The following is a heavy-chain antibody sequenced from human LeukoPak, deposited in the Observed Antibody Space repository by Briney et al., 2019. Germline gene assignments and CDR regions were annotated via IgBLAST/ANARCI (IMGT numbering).Heavy chain of an antibody. CDR2: ISSSSSYT. CDR1: GFTFSDYY. V-gene: IGHV3-11*05. Sequence: GGSLRLSCAASGFTFSDYYMSWIRQAPGKGLEWVSYISSSSSYTNYADSVKGRFTISRDNAKNSLYQQMNSLRAEDTAVYYCARVYSSGWTIFDYWGQGTLVTVSS. CDR3: ARVYSSGWTIFDY. J-gene: IGHJ4*02. D-gene: IGHD6-19*01.